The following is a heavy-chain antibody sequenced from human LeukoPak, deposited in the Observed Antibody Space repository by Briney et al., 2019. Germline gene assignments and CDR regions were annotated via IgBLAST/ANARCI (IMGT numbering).Heavy chain of an antibody. CDR2: ISGSGGTT. D-gene: IGHD1-26*01. J-gene: IGHJ4*02. Sequence: PGGSLRLSCAASGFTFSNYAMSWVRQAPGKGLEWVSTISGSGGTTFYADSVKGRFTISRDNSKNTLYLQMISLRAEDTAVYYCAKERIEKWELLGTDYWGLGTLVTVSS. V-gene: IGHV3-23*01. CDR3: AKERIEKWELLGTDY. CDR1: GFTFSNYA.